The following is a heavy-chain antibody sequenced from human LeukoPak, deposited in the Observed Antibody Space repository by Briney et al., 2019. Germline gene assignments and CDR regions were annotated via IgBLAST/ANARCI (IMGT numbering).Heavy chain of an antibody. CDR1: GYTFTGYY. Sequence: GASVKVSCKASGYTFTGYYMHWVRQAPGQGLEWMGWINPNSGGTNYAQKFQGRVTMTRDTSISTAYMELSSLRSEDTAVYYCARGWYSSSWPYYYYYMDVWGKGTTVTISS. CDR3: ARGWYSSSWPYYYYYMDV. D-gene: IGHD6-13*01. J-gene: IGHJ6*03. V-gene: IGHV1-2*02. CDR2: INPNSGGT.